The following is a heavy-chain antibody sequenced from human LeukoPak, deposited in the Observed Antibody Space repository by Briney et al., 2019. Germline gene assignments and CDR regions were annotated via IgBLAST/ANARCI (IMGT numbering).Heavy chain of an antibody. CDR1: GFTFSSYT. CDR2: ISGSGGST. J-gene: IGHJ4*02. D-gene: IGHD2-8*01. Sequence: PGGSLRLSCAASGFTFSSYTMSWVRQAPGKGLEWVSAISGSGGSTYYADSVKGRFTISRDNSKNTLYLQMNSLRAEDTAVYYFAKDPYAFYATPSDYWGQGTLVTVSS. CDR3: AKDPYAFYATPSDY. V-gene: IGHV3-23*01.